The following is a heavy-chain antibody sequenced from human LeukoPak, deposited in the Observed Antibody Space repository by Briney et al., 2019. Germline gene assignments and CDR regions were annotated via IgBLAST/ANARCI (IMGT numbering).Heavy chain of an antibody. D-gene: IGHD2-15*01. CDR1: GYTFTSYG. V-gene: IGHV1-2*02. CDR3: AREGYCSGGSCPVGY. Sequence: ASVKVSCKASGYTFTSYGISWVRQAPGQGLEWMGWINPNSGGTNYAQKFQGRVTMTRDTSISTAYMELSRLRSDDTAVYYCAREGYCSGGSCPVGYWGQGTLVTVSS. J-gene: IGHJ4*02. CDR2: INPNSGGT.